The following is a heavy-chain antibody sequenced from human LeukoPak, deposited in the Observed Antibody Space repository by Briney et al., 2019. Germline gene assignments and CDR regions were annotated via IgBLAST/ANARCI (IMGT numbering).Heavy chain of an antibody. D-gene: IGHD3-22*01. J-gene: IGHJ4*02. V-gene: IGHV4-59*08. CDR3: ARQRRDYASSGYYQSQYFDY. CDR1: GGSISSYY. Sequence: SETLSLTCTVSGGSISSYYWSWIRQPPGKGLGWIGYIYYSGSTNYNPSLKSRVTISVDTSKNQFSLKLSSVTAADTAVYYCARQRRDYASSGYYQSQYFDYWGQGTLVTVSS. CDR2: IYYSGST.